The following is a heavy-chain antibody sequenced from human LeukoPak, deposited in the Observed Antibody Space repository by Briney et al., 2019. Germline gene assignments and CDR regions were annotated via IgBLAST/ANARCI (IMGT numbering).Heavy chain of an antibody. J-gene: IGHJ5*02. Sequence: SGTLSLTCAVSGGSISSSNWWSWVRQPPGKGLEWIGEIYHSGSTNYNPSLKSRVTISVDKSKNQFSLKLSSVTAADTAVYYCARVSVTTVTTNWFDPWGQGTLVTVSS. CDR1: GGSISSSNW. D-gene: IGHD4-17*01. CDR3: ARVSVTTVTTNWFDP. V-gene: IGHV4-4*02. CDR2: IYHSGST.